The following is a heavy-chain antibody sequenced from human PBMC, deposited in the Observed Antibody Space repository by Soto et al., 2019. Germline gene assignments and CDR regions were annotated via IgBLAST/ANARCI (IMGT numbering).Heavy chain of an antibody. V-gene: IGHV4-30-4*01. CDR1: GGSISSGDYY. J-gene: IGHJ5*02. D-gene: IGHD3-22*01. CDR3: AGSYDSSGYYYGWFDP. Sequence: LSLTCTVSGGSISSGDYYWSWIRQPPGKGLEWIGYIYYSGSTYYNPSLKSRVTISVDTSKNQFSLKLSSVTAADTAVYYCAGSYDSSGYYYGWFDPWGQGTLVTVSS. CDR2: IYYSGST.